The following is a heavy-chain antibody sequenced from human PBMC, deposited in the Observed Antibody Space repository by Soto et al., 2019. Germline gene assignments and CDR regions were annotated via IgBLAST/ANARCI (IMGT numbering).Heavy chain of an antibody. J-gene: IGHJ4*02. CDR1: GITFSSYA. D-gene: IGHD3-22*01. Sequence: GGSLRLSCSASGITFSSYAMHWVRQAPGKGLEYVSAISSNGGSTYYADSVKGRFTISRDNSKNTLYLQMSSLRAEDTAVYYCVKAMYYYDSSGYYPPLDFDYWGQGTLVTVSS. CDR3: VKAMYYYDSSGYYPPLDFDY. CDR2: ISSNGGST. V-gene: IGHV3-64D*06.